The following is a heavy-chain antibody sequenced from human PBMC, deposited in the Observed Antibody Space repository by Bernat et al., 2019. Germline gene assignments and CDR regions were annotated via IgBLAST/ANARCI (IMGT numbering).Heavy chain of an antibody. Sequence: EVQLVESGGGLVQPGRSLRLSCAASGFTFDDYAMHWVRQAPGKGLEWVSGISWNSGSIGYADSVKGRFTISRDNAKNSLYLQMNSLRAEDTALYYYAKDIGDSGAFDIWGQGTMVTVSS. CDR2: ISWNSGSI. V-gene: IGHV3-9*01. J-gene: IGHJ3*02. D-gene: IGHD1-26*01. CDR3: AKDIGDSGAFDI. CDR1: GFTFDDYA.